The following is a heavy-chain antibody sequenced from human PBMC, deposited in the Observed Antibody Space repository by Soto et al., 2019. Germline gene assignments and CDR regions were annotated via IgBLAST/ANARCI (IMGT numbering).Heavy chain of an antibody. J-gene: IGHJ4*02. CDR1: GFTFSSYA. CDR3: AKVGVDEAYCGGDCYYYFDY. Sequence: GGSLRLSCAASGFTFSSYAMSWVRQAPGKGLEWVSAISGSGGSTYYADSVKGRFTISRDNSKNTLYLQMNSLRAEDTAVYYCAKVGVDEAYCGGDCYYYFDYWGQGTLVTVSS. CDR2: ISGSGGST. D-gene: IGHD2-21*02. V-gene: IGHV3-23*01.